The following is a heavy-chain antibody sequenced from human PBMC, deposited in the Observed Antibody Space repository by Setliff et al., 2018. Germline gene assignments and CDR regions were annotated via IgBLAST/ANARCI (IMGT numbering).Heavy chain of an antibody. Sequence: ASVKVSCKVSGYTFTSHYMHWVRQAPGLGLESMGTINPSSGRTSYAQKFQGRVTMTRDTSTSTVYMDMSSLRSEDTAVYYCARDVFPYHYEGAFDIWGQGTMVTVSS. CDR2: INPSSGRT. CDR3: ARDVFPYHYEGAFDI. J-gene: IGHJ3*02. CDR1: GYTFTSHY. V-gene: IGHV1-46*01. D-gene: IGHD3-22*01.